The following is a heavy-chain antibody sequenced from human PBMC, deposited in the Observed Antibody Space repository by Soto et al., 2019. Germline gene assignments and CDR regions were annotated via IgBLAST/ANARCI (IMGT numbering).Heavy chain of an antibody. V-gene: IGHV3-30-3*01. CDR2: ISYDGSNK. D-gene: IGHD6-13*01. CDR3: GRETAVGDYYGLDV. Sequence: QVQLVESGGGVVQPGRSLRLSCAASGFTFTNYALPWVRQAPGKGLEWVAVISYDGSNKYYADSVKGRFTISRDNSKHTLYLQMNSLRAEDTAVYYCGRETAVGDYYGLDVWGQGTTVTVSS. CDR1: GFTFTNYA. J-gene: IGHJ6*02.